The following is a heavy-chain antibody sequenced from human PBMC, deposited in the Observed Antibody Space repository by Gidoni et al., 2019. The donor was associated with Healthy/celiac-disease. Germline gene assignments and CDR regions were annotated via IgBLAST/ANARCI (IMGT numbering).Heavy chain of an antibody. Sequence: QAQLAQSGAEVKKPVSSVKVSCKASGATFSSYAISWGRPAPGQGVEWMGGIIAIFGTANYAQKVQGRVTITADESTSTAYMELSSLRSEDTAVYYCARDRDSLIVSGFDYWGQGTLVTVSS. CDR3: ARDRDSLIVSGFDY. J-gene: IGHJ4*02. D-gene: IGHD3-22*01. CDR2: IIAIFGTA. CDR1: GATFSSYA. V-gene: IGHV1-69*01.